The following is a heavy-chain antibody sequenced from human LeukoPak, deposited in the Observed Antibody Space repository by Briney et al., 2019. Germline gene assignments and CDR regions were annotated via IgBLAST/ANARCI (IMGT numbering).Heavy chain of an antibody. Sequence: GESLKISCRVSGYAFASYWIGWVRQVPGKGLEWMGIIYPGDSDTRYSPSFQGQVTISADKSISTAYLQWSSLKASDTAMYYCARVPWGGGDYWGQGTLVTVSS. J-gene: IGHJ4*02. V-gene: IGHV5-51*01. CDR2: IYPGDSDT. CDR1: GYAFASYW. D-gene: IGHD3-16*01. CDR3: ARVPWGGGDY.